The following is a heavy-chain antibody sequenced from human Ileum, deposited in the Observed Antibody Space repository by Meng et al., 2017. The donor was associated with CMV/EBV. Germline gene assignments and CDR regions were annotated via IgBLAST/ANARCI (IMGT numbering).Heavy chain of an antibody. J-gene: IGHJ5*02. CDR2: AYYIGSA. CDR1: SISSSDYY. D-gene: IGHD3-10*01. Sequence: SISSSDYYWGWVRQPPGKGLEWIGNAYYIGSAYYNPSLESRVTISVDTSRNQFSLKLRSVTAADTAVFYCARVGFTGKRSRRGFDPWGQGTLVTVSS. V-gene: IGHV4-39*07. CDR3: ARVGFTGKRSRRGFDP.